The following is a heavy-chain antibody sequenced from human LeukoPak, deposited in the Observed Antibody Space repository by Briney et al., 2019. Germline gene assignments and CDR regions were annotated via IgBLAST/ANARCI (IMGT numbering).Heavy chain of an antibody. CDR1: GFTFSSYA. CDR2: KSYDGSNK. D-gene: IGHD1-1*01. CDR3: ARDPSNSDYYYYGMDV. Sequence: GGSLRLSCTASGFTFSSYAMHWVRQAPGRGLECVAVKSYDGSNKYYADSVKGRFTISRDNSKNTLYLQMNSLRAEDTAVYYCARDPSNSDYYYYGMDVWGQGTTVTVSS. V-gene: IGHV3-30-3*01. J-gene: IGHJ6*02.